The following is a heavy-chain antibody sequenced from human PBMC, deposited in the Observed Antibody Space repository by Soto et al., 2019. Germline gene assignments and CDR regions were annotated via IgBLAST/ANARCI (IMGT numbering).Heavy chain of an antibody. Sequence: GGSLSISCAASGFTFSSFAMSWVRQAPGKGLEWVSAISGSGVSLYLVESVKGRFTISRDNSKNTMYLQMNSLRAEDTAVYYCAKDRTVAARNFDYWGQGTQVTVSS. CDR1: GFTFSSFA. J-gene: IGHJ4*02. D-gene: IGHD6-6*01. CDR2: ISGSGVSL. CDR3: AKDRTVAARNFDY. V-gene: IGHV3-23*01.